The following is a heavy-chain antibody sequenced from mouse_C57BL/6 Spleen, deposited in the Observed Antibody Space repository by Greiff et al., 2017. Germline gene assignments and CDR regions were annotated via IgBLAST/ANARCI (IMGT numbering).Heavy chain of an antibody. CDR2: IDPNSGGT. V-gene: IGHV1-72*01. Sequence: QVQLKQPGAELVKPGASVKLSCKASGYTFTSYWMHWVKQRPGRGLEWIGRIDPNSGGTKYNEKFKSKATLTVDKPSSTAYMQLSSLTSEDSAVYYCARRIYYGNYEGYFDVWGTGTTVTVSS. D-gene: IGHD2-1*01. J-gene: IGHJ1*03. CDR3: ARRIYYGNYEGYFDV. CDR1: GYTFTSYW.